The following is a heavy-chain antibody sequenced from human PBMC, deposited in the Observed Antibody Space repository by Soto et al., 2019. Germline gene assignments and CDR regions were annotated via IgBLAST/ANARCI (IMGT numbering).Heavy chain of an antibody. CDR3: ARDEGRLHMRYYYYGMDV. V-gene: IGHV1-18*04. CDR2: ISAYNGNT. J-gene: IGHJ6*02. CDR1: GYTFTSYG. Sequence: QVQLVQSGAEVKKPGASVKVSCKASGYTFTSYGISWVRQAPGQGLEWMGWISAYNGNTNYAQKLQGRVTMTTDTPTSTAYKELRRLRSDDTAVYYCARDEGRLHMRYYYYGMDVWGQGTTVTVSS.